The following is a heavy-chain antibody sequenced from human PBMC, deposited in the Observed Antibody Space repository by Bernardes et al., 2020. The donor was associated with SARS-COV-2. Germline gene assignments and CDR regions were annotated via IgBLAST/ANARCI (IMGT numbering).Heavy chain of an antibody. CDR1: GFTFTSYE. CDR2: ISTSGTNI. D-gene: IGHD6-13*01. Sequence: GGSLRLSCAASGFTFTSYEMNWVRQAPGKGLEWLSYISTSGTNIYYADSVKGRFTISRDNAKNSLYLQMSSLRADDTAVYYCARLNRARQLVLDYWGQGTLVTVSS. CDR3: ARLNRARQLVLDY. V-gene: IGHV3-48*03. J-gene: IGHJ4*02.